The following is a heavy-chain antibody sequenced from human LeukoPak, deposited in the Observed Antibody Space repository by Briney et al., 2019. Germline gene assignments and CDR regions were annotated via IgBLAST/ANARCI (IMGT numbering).Heavy chain of an antibody. CDR1: GYTFTGYY. V-gene: IGHV1-2*02. CDR3: ARDLGDHSSGYYYGMDV. CDR2: INPNSGGT. Sequence: ASVKVSCKASGYTFTGYYMHWVRQAPGQGLEWMGWINPNSGGTNYAQKFQGRVTMTRDTSISTDYMELSRLRSDDTAVYYCARDLGDHSSGYYYGMDVWGQGTTVTVSS. J-gene: IGHJ6*02. D-gene: IGHD6-19*01.